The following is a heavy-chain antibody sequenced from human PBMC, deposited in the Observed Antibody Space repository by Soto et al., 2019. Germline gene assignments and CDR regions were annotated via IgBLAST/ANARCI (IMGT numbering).Heavy chain of an antibody. D-gene: IGHD4-17*01. J-gene: IGHJ6*04. CDR2: ISYDGSNK. CDR1: GFTFSSYG. CDR3: ANGGDYDLWYYGMDV. Sequence: PGGSLRHSCAASGFTFSSYGMHWVRQAPGKGLEWVAVISYDGSNKYYADSVKGRFTISRDNSKNTLYLQMNSLRAEDTAVYYWANGGDYDLWYYGMDVWGKGTTVTVSS. V-gene: IGHV3-30*18.